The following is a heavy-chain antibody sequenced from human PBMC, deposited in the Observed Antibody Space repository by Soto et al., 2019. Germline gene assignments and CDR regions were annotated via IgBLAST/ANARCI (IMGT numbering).Heavy chain of an antibody. D-gene: IGHD1-20*01. J-gene: IGHJ6*02. CDR2: IYYSGST. CDR3: ARDRAKWKDYYYYGMDV. V-gene: IGHV4-30-4*01. CDR1: GDSISSGDDF. Sequence: QVQLQESGPGLVKPSQTLSLTCTVSGDSISSGDDFWTWIRQPPGKGLEWIEYIYYSGSTYYNPSHKGRLTMSVDTSKNQFALKLSSVTAADTAVYYCARDRAKWKDYYYYGMDVWGQGSTVNVSS.